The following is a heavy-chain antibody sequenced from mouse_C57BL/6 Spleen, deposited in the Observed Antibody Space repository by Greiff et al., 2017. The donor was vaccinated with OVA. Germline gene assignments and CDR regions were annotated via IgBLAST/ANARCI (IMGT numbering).Heavy chain of an antibody. V-gene: IGHV1-22*01. CDR1: GYTFTDYN. J-gene: IGHJ4*01. CDR2: INPNNGGT. CDR3: AREGITTMDY. Sequence: DVKLQESGPELVKPGASVKMSCKASGYTFTDYNMHWVKQSHGKSLEWIGYINPNNGGTSYNQKFKGKATLTVNKSSSTAYMELRSLTSEDSAVYYCAREGITTMDYWGQGTSVTVSS. D-gene: IGHD2-4*01.